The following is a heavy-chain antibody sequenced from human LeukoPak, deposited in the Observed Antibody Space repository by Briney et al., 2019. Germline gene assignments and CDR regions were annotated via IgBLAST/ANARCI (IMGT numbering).Heavy chain of an antibody. Sequence: SETLSLTCTVSGGSISSYYWSWIRQPAGKGLEWIGRIYASGSTHYNPSLKSRVTMSVDTSKKQFSLNLSSVTAADTAVYYCARDQGGYPSCFAPWGQGPLVTVSS. J-gene: IGHJ5*02. V-gene: IGHV4-4*07. CDR3: ARDQGGYPSCFAP. CDR2: IYASGST. D-gene: IGHD1-26*01. CDR1: GGSISSYY.